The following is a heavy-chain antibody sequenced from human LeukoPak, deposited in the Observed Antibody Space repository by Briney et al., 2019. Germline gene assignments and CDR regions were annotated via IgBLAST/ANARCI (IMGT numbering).Heavy chain of an antibody. CDR1: GFTFSNYC. Sequence: GSLRLSCAASGFTFSNYCMHWVRQAPGKGLDWIGEIYHSGSTNYNPSLKSRVTISVDKSKNQFSLKLSSVTAADTAVYYCAGIAAAGTHYYGMDVWGQGTTVTVSS. J-gene: IGHJ6*02. CDR2: IYHSGST. D-gene: IGHD6-13*01. CDR3: AGIAAAGTHYYGMDV. V-gene: IGHV4-4*02.